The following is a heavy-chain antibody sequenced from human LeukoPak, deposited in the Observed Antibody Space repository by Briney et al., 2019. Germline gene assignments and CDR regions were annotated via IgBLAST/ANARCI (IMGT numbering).Heavy chain of an antibody. Sequence: PGGTLRLSCAASGFTFSSYGMSWVRQAPGKGLEWVSAISGGGGSTYYADSVKGRFTISRDNSKNSLYLQMNSLRAEDTALYYCAKGRGYNYGYIFGYFDYWGQGTLVTVSS. J-gene: IGHJ4*02. V-gene: IGHV3-23*01. CDR2: ISGGGGST. D-gene: IGHD5-18*01. CDR3: AKGRGYNYGYIFGYFDY. CDR1: GFTFSSYG.